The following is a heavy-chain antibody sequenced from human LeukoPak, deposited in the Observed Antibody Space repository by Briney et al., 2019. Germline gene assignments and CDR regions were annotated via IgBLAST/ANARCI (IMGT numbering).Heavy chain of an antibody. Sequence: GASVKVSCKASGYTFTSYGISWVRQAPGQGLEWMGWISAYNGNTNYAQKLQGRVTMTTDTSTSTAYMELRSLRSDDTAVYYCARVPPHYDFWSGYYSPNYMDVWGKGTTVTVSS. CDR3: ARVPPHYDFWSGYYSPNYMDV. CDR1: GYTFTSYG. D-gene: IGHD3-3*01. V-gene: IGHV1-18*01. J-gene: IGHJ6*03. CDR2: ISAYNGNT.